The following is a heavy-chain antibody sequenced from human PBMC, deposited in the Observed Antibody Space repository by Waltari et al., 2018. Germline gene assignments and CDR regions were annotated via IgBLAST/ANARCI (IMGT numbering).Heavy chain of an antibody. D-gene: IGHD3-16*01. J-gene: IGHJ4*02. V-gene: IGHV6-1*01. CDR1: GDSVFTTGVA. CDR3: ARDMRGAYLFPAPFDF. Sequence: QVQLQQSGPGLLKPSQTLSLTCVISGDSVFTTGVAWNWIRQSPSRVLEWRGRTYYRSNWYNDYAVAVKSRITVNPDTSKNQFSLQLNSVTPEDTAMYYCARDMRGAYLFPAPFDFWGQGTLVIVSS. CDR2: TYYRSNWYN.